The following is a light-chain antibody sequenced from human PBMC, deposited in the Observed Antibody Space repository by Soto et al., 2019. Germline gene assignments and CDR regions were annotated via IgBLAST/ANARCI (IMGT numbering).Light chain of an antibody. CDR1: SSNIGAGYD. CDR3: QSYDTSLSVVV. CDR2: GNS. V-gene: IGLV1-40*01. J-gene: IGLJ3*02. Sequence: QSVLTQPPSVSGAPGQRVTISCTGSSSNIGAGYDVQWYQQLPGTAPKFLIYGNSNRPSGVPDRFSGSKSGTSASLAITGLQAEDEADYYCQSYDTSLSVVVFGGGTQLTVL.